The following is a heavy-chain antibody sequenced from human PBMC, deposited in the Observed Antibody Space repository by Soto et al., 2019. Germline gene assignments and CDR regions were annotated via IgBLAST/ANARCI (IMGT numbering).Heavy chain of an antibody. CDR1: GYTLTSYY. Sequence: SVKVSCKASGYTLTSYYMHWVRQAPGQGLEWMGIINPSGGSTSYAQKFQGRVTMTRDTSTSTVYMELSSLRSEDTAVYYCAIDIVLVPAAASYYGMDVWGQGTTVTVSS. CDR2: INPSGGST. V-gene: IGHV1-46*01. D-gene: IGHD2-2*01. J-gene: IGHJ6*02. CDR3: AIDIVLVPAAASYYGMDV.